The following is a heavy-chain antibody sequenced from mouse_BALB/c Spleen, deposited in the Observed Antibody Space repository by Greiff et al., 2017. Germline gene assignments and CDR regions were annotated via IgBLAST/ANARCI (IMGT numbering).Heavy chain of an antibody. CDR3: ARESNYSFAY. Sequence: EVMLVESGGGLVKPGGSLKLSCAASGFTFSSYAMSWVRQSPEKRLEWVAEISSGGSYTYYPDTVTGRFTISRDNAKNTLYLEMSSLRSEDTAMYYCARESNYSFAYWGQGTLVTVSA. CDR2: ISSGGSYT. J-gene: IGHJ3*01. CDR1: GFTFSSYA. D-gene: IGHD2-5*01. V-gene: IGHV5-9-4*01.